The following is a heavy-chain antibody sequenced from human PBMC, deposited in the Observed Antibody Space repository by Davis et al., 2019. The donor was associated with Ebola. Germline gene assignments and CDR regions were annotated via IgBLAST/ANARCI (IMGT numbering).Heavy chain of an antibody. Sequence: ASVKVSCKASGYTFTSYGISWVRQAPGQGLEWMGWISAYNGNTNYAQKLQGRVTMTTDTSTSTAYMELRSLRSDDTAVYYCARSCISTSCLSYYFDYWGQGTLVTVSS. CDR3: ARSCISTSCLSYYFDY. D-gene: IGHD2-2*01. V-gene: IGHV1-18*04. J-gene: IGHJ4*02. CDR2: ISAYNGNT. CDR1: GYTFTSYG.